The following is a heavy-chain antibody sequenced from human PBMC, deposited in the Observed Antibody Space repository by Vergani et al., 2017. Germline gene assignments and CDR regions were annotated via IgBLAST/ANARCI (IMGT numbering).Heavy chain of an antibody. CDR3: ARLYSYYYGSGSYYHFDY. J-gene: IGHJ4*02. V-gene: IGHV4-39*01. CDR2: IYYSGST. D-gene: IGHD3-10*01. CDR1: GGSISSSSYY. Sequence: QLQMQESGPGLVKPSETLSLTCIVSGGSISSSSYYWGWIRQPPGKGLEWIGRIYYSGSTYYNPSLKSRVTISVDTSKNQFSLKLSSVTAADTAVYYCARLYSYYYGSGSYYHFDYWGQGTLVTVSS.